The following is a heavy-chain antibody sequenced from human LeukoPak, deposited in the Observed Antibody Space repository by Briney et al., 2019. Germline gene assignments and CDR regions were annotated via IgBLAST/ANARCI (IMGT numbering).Heavy chain of an antibody. V-gene: IGHV3-74*01. CDR2: INTDGTDT. D-gene: IGHD6-13*01. Sequence: GGSLRLSCAAFGFTFRSYWMHWVRQGPGKGLVWVSCINTDGTDTSYADSVKGRFTISRDNSKNTLYLQMNSLRAEDTAVYYCARAPSSSWYYFDYWGQGTLVTVSS. CDR1: GFTFRSYW. J-gene: IGHJ4*02. CDR3: ARAPSSSWYYFDY.